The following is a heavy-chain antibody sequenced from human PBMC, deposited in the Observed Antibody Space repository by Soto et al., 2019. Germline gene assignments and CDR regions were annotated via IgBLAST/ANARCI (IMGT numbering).Heavy chain of an antibody. J-gene: IGHJ4*02. Sequence: QVQLVESGGGVVQPGRSLRLSCAASGFTFSSYGMHWVRQAPGKGLEWVAVISYDGSNKYYADSVKGRFTISRDNSKNTRYLQMNSLRAEDTAVYYCAKEEWIQPGGIFDYWGQGTLVTVSS. CDR3: AKEEWIQPGGIFDY. V-gene: IGHV3-30*18. CDR1: GFTFSSYG. CDR2: ISYDGSNK. D-gene: IGHD5-18*01.